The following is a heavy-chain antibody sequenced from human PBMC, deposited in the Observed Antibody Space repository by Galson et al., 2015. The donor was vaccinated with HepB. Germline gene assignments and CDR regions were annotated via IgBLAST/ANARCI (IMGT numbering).Heavy chain of an antibody. D-gene: IGHD6-19*01. CDR1: GFTFSSYA. CDR3: ARVTERAVAGLPSN. V-gene: IGHV3-30-3*01. J-gene: IGHJ4*02. Sequence: SLRLSCAASGFTFSSYAMHWVRQAPGKGLEWVAVISYDGSNKYYADSVKGRFTISRDNSKNTLYLQMNSLRAEDTAVYYCARVTERAVAGLPSNWGQGTLVTVSS. CDR2: ISYDGSNK.